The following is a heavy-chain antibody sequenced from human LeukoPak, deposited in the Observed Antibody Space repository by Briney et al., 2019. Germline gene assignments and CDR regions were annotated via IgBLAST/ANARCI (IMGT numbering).Heavy chain of an antibody. D-gene: IGHD6-13*01. J-gene: IGHJ6*02. V-gene: IGHV3-49*04. CDR1: GLTFGDYA. CDR2: IRRRAFGETA. Sequence: GGSLRLSCTASGLTFGDYAVSWVRRAPGRGLEWVGLIRRRAFGETADYAASVKGRFTISRDDSKSIAYLQMNSLKTEDTAVYYCTREGAAAAYGMDVWGQGTTVTVSS. CDR3: TREGAAAAYGMDV.